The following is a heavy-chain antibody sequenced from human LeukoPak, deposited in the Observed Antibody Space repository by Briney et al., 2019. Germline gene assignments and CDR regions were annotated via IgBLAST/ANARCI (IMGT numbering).Heavy chain of an antibody. Sequence: GRSLRLSCAASGFTFSSYGMPWVRQAPGKGPEWVALIWYDGSHEDYADSVKGRFTISRDNSKNTLYLQMNSLRVEDTAVYYCARGNLYCSGGSCSLTYFQHWGQGTLVTVSS. J-gene: IGHJ1*01. CDR1: GFTFSSYG. D-gene: IGHD2-15*01. V-gene: IGHV3-33*01. CDR3: ARGNLYCSGGSCSLTYFQH. CDR2: IWYDGSHE.